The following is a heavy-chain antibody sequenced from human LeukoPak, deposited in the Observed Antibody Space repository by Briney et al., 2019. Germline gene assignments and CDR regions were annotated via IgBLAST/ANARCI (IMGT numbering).Heavy chain of an antibody. CDR1: GYTFTGYY. V-gene: IGHV1-2*02. J-gene: IGHJ4*02. D-gene: IGHD6-19*01. CDR2: INPNSGGT. CDR3: ARDIPGYSSGWYETTQDFDY. Sequence: ASVKVSCKASGYTFTGYYMHWVRQAPGQGLEWMGWINPNSGGTNYAQKFQGRVTMTRDTSISTAYMELRSLRSDDTAVYYCARDIPGYSSGWYETTQDFDYWGQGTLVTVSS.